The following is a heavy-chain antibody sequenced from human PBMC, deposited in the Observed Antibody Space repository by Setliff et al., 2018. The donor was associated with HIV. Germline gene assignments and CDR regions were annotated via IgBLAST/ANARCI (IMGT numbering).Heavy chain of an antibody. V-gene: IGHV1-69*10. CDR3: ARGGGYCGGYCYPTQDAFDI. J-gene: IGHJ3*02. Sequence: ASVKVSCKASGGTFSSYAINWVRQAPGQGLEWMGGIIPILGIANYAQKFQGRVTITADKSTSTAYMELSSLRSEDTAVYYCARGGGYCGGYCYPTQDAFDIWGQGTMVTVSS. CDR1: GGTFSSYA. CDR2: IIPILGIA. D-gene: IGHD2-21*02.